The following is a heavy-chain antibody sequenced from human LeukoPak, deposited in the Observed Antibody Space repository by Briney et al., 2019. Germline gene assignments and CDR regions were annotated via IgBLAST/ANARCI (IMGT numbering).Heavy chain of an antibody. CDR3: ARYNDYGDYQLFEY. CDR2: MYHSGSA. CDR1: GYSIGSGYY. Sequence: SETLSLTCTVSGYSIGSGYYWGWIRQPPAKGLEWIGSMYHSGSAYYNPSLKSRVTISVDTSKNQFSLKLSSVTAADTAVYYCARYNDYGDYQLFEYWGQGTLVTVSS. V-gene: IGHV4-38-2*02. J-gene: IGHJ4*02. D-gene: IGHD4-17*01.